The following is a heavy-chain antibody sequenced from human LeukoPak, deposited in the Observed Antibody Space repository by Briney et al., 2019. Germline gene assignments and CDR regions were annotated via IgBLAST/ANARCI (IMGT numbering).Heavy chain of an antibody. V-gene: IGHV3-23*01. D-gene: IGHD6-19*01. J-gene: IGHJ4*02. CDR1: GFTFYSYG. Sequence: GGSLRLSCAASGFTFYSYGMNWVRQAPGKGLEWVSGINRSGDSTSYADSVKGRFTISRDNSKNTLYLQMNSLRAEDTAVYYCVKDDNSGWFPPLDFWGQGTLVTVSS. CDR3: VKDDNSGWFPPLDF. CDR2: INRSGDST.